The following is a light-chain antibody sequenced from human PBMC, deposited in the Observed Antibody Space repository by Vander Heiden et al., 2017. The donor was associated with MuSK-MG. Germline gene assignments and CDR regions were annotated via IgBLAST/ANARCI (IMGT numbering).Light chain of an antibody. CDR3: QQRSNWPPIT. J-gene: IGKJ5*01. V-gene: IGKV3-11*01. CDR1: QSVSSY. CDR2: DAS. Sequence: EIVLTQPPATLSLSPGERATLSCRASQSVSSYLAWYQQKPGQAPRLLIYDASNRATGIPARFSGSGSGTGFTLTISSLEPEDFAVYYCQQRSNWPPITFGQGTRLEIK.